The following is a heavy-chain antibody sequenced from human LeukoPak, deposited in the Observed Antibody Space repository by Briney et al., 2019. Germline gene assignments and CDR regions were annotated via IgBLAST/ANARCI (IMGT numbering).Heavy chain of an antibody. V-gene: IGHV3-48*03. CDR1: TFTFSSYY. CDR3: AREESNSRYFDS. D-gene: IGHD1-1*01. J-gene: IGHJ4*02. Sequence: GGSLRLSCAASTFTFSSYYMNWVRQAPGKGLEWVAYISTSEGTIYYADSVKGRFTISRDNAKKSLYLQMSSLRVEDTAVYYRAREESNSRYFDSWGQGTLVTVSS. CDR2: ISTSEGTI.